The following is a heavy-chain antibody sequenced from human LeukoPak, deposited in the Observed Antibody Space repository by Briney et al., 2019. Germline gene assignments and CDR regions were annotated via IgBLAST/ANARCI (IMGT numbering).Heavy chain of an antibody. CDR3: ARDLIAAAAFDY. D-gene: IGHD6-13*01. J-gene: IGHJ4*02. CDR2: VYYSGTT. Sequence: PSETLSLTCTVSGGSISSSSYYWGWIRQPPGKGLEWIGSVYYSGTTYHNPSLKSRVTMSVDTSKNQFSLTLTSVTAADTAMYYCARDLIAAAAFDYWGQGTLVTVSS. CDR1: GGSISSSSYY. V-gene: IGHV4-39*07.